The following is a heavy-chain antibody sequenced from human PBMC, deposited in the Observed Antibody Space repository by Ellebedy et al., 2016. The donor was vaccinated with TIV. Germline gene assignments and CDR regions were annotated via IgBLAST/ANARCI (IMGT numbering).Heavy chain of an antibody. D-gene: IGHD4-17*01. V-gene: IGHV3-21*01. CDR3: ARSVTYGDFYGMDI. J-gene: IGHJ6*02. CDR2: ISSSSSYV. CDR1: GFTFSTYY. Sequence: GESLKISCAATGFTFSTYYMNWVRQAPGKGLEWVSSISSSSSYVFYADSVKGRFTISRDNAKNSLYLQMNSLRAEDTAVYYCARSVTYGDFYGMDIWGQGTTVTVSS.